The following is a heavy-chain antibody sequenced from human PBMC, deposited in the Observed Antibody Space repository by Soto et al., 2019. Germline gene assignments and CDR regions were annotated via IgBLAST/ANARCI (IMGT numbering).Heavy chain of an antibody. Sequence: TLSPACTVARDSISRSTSYWDRIRQPPGNGLEWIGSIYYSGSTYHTPSIKSRVTISVDTSKNQLPLKLSSVTAADTAVYYCARHFDWNDPLTYNWLAPWGQGTLVTVSS. CDR2: IYYSGST. J-gene: IGHJ5*02. D-gene: IGHD1-1*01. CDR1: RDSISRSTSY. CDR3: ARHFDWNDPLTYNWLAP. V-gene: IGHV4-39*01.